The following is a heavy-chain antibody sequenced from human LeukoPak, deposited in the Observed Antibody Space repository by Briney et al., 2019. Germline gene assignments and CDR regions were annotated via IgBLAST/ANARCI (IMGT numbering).Heavy chain of an antibody. CDR3: AVVTYYYDSSGSLFDY. CDR1: GYTFTGYY. D-gene: IGHD3-22*01. V-gene: IGHV1-2*02. J-gene: IGHJ4*02. CDR2: INPNSGGT. Sequence: ASVKVSCKASGYTFTGYYMHWVRQAPGQGLEWMGWINPNSGGTNYAQKFQGRVTMTRDTSISTAYMELSRLRSDDTAVYYCAVVTYYYDSSGSLFDYWGQGTLVTVSS.